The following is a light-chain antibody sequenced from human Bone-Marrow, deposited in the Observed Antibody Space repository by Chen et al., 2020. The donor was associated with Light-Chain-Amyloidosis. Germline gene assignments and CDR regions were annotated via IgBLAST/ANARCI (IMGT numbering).Light chain of an antibody. Sequence: ALTQPASVSVSPGQSIPISCTGTSRNIGSYNLVSWYQPPPAKVPKLLIYEVSKPPSGVSNRFSGSESGTTASLTISGLQAEDEADYYCRSYAVGSTWVFGGGTKLTVL. J-gene: IGLJ3*02. CDR1: SRNIGSYNL. CDR2: EVS. CDR3: RSYAVGSTWV. V-gene: IGLV2-23*02.